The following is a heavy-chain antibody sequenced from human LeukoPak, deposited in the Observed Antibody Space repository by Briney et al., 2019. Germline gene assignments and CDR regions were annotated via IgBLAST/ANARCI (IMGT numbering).Heavy chain of an antibody. Sequence: PGGSLRLSCAASGFLFNNFAMSWVRQAPGRGLEWVSTITSGGVTTWYAESVKGRFTISRDNSKSTLDLLLTSLRTEDTAVYYCTKDHRSCDGLSCLLHHDWGQGVLVTVSS. V-gene: IGHV3-23*01. J-gene: IGHJ4*02. CDR3: TKDHRSCDGLSCLLHHD. D-gene: IGHD2-2*01. CDR1: GFLFNNFA. CDR2: ITSGGVTT.